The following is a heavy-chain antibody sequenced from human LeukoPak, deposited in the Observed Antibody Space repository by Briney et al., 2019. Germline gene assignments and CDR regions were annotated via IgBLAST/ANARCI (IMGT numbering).Heavy chain of an antibody. CDR1: GGSISSSNYY. J-gene: IGHJ4*02. Sequence: PSETLSLTCSASGGSISSSNYYWGWIRQPPGEGLEWIGSIYYTGSTYYNPSLKSRVTISVDTSKNQFSLKLSSVTAADTAVYYCARGTLVTIPPDYWGQGTLVTVSS. CDR2: IYYTGST. D-gene: IGHD3-9*01. CDR3: ARGTLVTIPPDY. V-gene: IGHV4-39*07.